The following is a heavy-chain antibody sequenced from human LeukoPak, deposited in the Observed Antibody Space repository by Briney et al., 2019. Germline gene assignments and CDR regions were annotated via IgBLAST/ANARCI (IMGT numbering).Heavy chain of an antibody. CDR2: IKPDGSDK. J-gene: IGHJ3*01. Sequence: WGSLRLSCAASGFMFNNYWMNWVRQVPGKGLEWVANIKPDGSDKYYLDSLKGRFTISRDNAKNSLFLQMSSLRGEDTAVYFCARVDDDLDAFDLWGQGTLVTVSS. CDR1: GFMFNNYW. CDR3: ARVDDDLDAFDL. V-gene: IGHV3-7*01. D-gene: IGHD3-3*01.